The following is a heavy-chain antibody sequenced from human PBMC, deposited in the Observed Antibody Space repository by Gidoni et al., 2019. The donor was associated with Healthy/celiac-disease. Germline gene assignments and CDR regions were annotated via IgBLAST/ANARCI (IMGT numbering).Heavy chain of an antibody. V-gene: IGHV3-30-3*01. CDR3: ASIRVGAIQNFDY. CDR1: GFTFSSYA. CDR2: ISYDGSNK. D-gene: IGHD1-26*01. Sequence: QVQLVESGGGVVQPGRSLRLSCAASGFTFSSYAMHWVRQAPGKGLEWVAVISYDGSNKYYADSVKGRFTISRDNSKNTLYLQMNSLRAEDTAVYYCASIRVGAIQNFDYWGQGTLVTVSS. J-gene: IGHJ4*02.